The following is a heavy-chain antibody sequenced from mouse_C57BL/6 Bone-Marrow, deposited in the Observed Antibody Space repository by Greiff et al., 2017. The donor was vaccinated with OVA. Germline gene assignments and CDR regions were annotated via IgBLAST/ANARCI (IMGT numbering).Heavy chain of an antibody. CDR3: ARGIYYGNLAWFAY. CDR1: GYTFTDYY. V-gene: IGHV1-26*01. CDR2: INPNNGGT. D-gene: IGHD2-1*01. Sequence: VQLQQSGPELVKPGASVKISCKASGYTFTDYYMNWVKQSHGKSLEWIGDINPNNGGTSYNQKFKGKATLTVDKSSSTAYMELRSLTSEDSAVYYCARGIYYGNLAWFAYWGQGTLVTVSA. J-gene: IGHJ3*01.